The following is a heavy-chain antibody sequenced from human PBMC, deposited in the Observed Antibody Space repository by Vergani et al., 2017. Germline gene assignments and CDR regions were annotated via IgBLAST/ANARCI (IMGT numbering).Heavy chain of an antibody. J-gene: IGHJ4*02. CDR3: ARWGSITIPI. D-gene: IGHD3-9*01. CDR1: GGSISSGYY. CDR2: IYHSGST. V-gene: IGHV4-38-2*02. Sequence: QLQLQESGPGLVKPSETLSLTCTVSGGSISSGYYWGWIRQPPGKGLEWIGSIYHSGSTYYNPSLKSRVTISVDTSKNQFSLKLSAVTAADTAVYYCARWGSITIPIWGQGTLVTVSS.